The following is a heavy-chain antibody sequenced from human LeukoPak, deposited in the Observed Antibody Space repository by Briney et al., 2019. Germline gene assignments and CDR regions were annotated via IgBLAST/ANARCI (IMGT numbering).Heavy chain of an antibody. J-gene: IGHJ4*02. V-gene: IGHV3-23*01. Sequence: GSLRLSCAASGLRLSTYAMNWVRQAPGKGLEWVSGISGSGTNTYYADSVRGQFTISRDNSKNTVYLQMNSLSTEDTSLYYCTCSSGSSYYFDSWGQGTLVTVSS. CDR3: TCSSGSSYYFDS. D-gene: IGHD6-19*01. CDR1: GLRLSTYA. CDR2: ISGSGTNT.